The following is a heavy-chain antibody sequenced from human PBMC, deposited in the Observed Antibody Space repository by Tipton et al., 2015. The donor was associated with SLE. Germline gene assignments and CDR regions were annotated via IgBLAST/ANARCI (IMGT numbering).Heavy chain of an antibody. J-gene: IGHJ4*02. D-gene: IGHD7-27*01. CDR1: GYSISTGYY. V-gene: IGHV4-38-2*02. CDR3: ATQHWDVDY. Sequence: TLSLTCTVSGYSISTGYYWGWIRQPPGKGLEWIGSIYHSGSTYYNPSLKSRITISVDTSKNQFSLKLTSVTAADTAIYYCATQHWDVDYWGQGMLVTVSS. CDR2: IYHSGST.